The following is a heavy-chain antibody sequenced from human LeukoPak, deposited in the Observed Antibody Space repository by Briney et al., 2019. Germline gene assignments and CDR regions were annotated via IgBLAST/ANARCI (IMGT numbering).Heavy chain of an antibody. Sequence: SETLSLTCTVSGGSISKYYLSWIRQPAGKGLEWIGRIFTSGSATSSSSLKSRVTMSADTSKNQFSLNLSSVTAADTAVYFCASGYGSGSYLYWGQGTQVTVSS. J-gene: IGHJ4*02. CDR2: IFTSGSA. CDR3: ASGYGSGSYLY. V-gene: IGHV4-4*07. D-gene: IGHD3-10*01. CDR1: GGSISKYY.